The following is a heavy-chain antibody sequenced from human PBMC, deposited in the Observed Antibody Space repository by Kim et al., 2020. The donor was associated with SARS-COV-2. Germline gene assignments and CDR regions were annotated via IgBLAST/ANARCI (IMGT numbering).Heavy chain of an antibody. CDR2: ISDDGTKE. V-gene: IGHV3-30*04. J-gene: IGHJ3*02. Sequence: GGSLRLSCAASGFIFSRYAMHWVRQAPGKGLEWVAVISDDGTKEYYADSVKGRFTISRDNPKNTQHLQMNSLRAEDTAVYYCARASVTPGVAFDICGQGTMVTVSS. D-gene: IGHD4-17*01. CDR1: GFIFSRYA. CDR3: ARASVTPGVAFDI.